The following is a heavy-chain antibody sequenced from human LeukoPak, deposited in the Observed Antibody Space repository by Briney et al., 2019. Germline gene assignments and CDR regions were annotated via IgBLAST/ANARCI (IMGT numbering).Heavy chain of an antibody. V-gene: IGHV3-30*18. CDR2: ISYDGSNK. CDR3: AKYSGSYYYPPNWDS. J-gene: IGHJ4*02. D-gene: IGHD1-26*01. Sequence: PGGSLRLSCAASGLTFRNYGMHWVRQAPGKGLEWVAIISYDGSNKYYADSVRGRFTISKDNSQNTLYLQMNSLRAEDTAVYFCAKYSGSYYYPPNWDSWGQGTLVTVSS. CDR1: GLTFRNYG.